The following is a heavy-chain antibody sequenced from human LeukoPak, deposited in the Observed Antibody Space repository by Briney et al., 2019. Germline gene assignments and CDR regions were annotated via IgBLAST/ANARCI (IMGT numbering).Heavy chain of an antibody. Sequence: PGGSLRLSCAASGFTFSSYAMHWGRQAPGKGLEWVAVISYDGSNKYYADSVKGRFTISRDNSMNRLYLQMDSLRAEDTAVYYCARGYCSGGSRSEPFDYWGQGTLVTVSS. D-gene: IGHD2-15*01. J-gene: IGHJ4*02. CDR2: ISYDGSNK. CDR1: GFTFSSYA. V-gene: IGHV3-30*04. CDR3: ARGYCSGGSRSEPFDY.